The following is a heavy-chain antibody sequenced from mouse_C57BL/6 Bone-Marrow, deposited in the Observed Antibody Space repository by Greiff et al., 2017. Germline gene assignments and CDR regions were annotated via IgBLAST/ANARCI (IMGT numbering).Heavy chain of an antibody. Sequence: QVHVKQPGTELVKPGASVKLSCKASGYTFTSYWMHWVKQRPGQGLEWIGNINPSNGGTNYNEKFKSKATLTVDKSSSTAYMQLSSLTSEDSAVYYCARWGWLLREDYWGQGTSDTVSS. CDR3: ARWGWLLREDY. J-gene: IGHJ4*01. V-gene: IGHV1-53*01. CDR2: INPSNGGT. CDR1: GYTFTSYW. D-gene: IGHD2-3*01.